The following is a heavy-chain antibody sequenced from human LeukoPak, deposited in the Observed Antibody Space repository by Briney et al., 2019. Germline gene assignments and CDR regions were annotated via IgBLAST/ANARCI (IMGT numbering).Heavy chain of an antibody. CDR1: GGSISSSSYY. Sequence: SETLSLTCTVSGGSISSSSYYWGWIRQPPGKGLEWIGSIYYSGSTYYNPSLKSRVTISVDTSKNQFSLKLSSVTAADTAVYYCARKLWFGDLGPPDNWFDPWGQGTLVTVSS. CDR2: IYYSGST. D-gene: IGHD3-10*01. CDR3: ARKLWFGDLGPPDNWFDP. V-gene: IGHV4-39*01. J-gene: IGHJ5*02.